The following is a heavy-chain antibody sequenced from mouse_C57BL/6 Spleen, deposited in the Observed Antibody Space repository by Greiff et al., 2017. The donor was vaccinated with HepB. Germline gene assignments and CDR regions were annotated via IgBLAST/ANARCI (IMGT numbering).Heavy chain of an antibody. V-gene: IGHV14-2*01. CDR3: GYDWFAY. CDR1: GFNIKDYY. Sequence: EVKLVESGAELVKPGASVKLSCTASGFNIKDYYMHWVKQRTEQGLEWIGRIDPEDGETKYAPKFQGKATITADTSSNTAYLQLSSLTSEDTAVYYCGYDWFAYWGQGTLVTVSA. J-gene: IGHJ3*01. CDR2: IDPEDGET. D-gene: IGHD2-12*01.